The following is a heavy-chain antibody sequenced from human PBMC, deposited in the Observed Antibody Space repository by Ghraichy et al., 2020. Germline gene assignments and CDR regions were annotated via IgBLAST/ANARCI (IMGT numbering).Heavy chain of an antibody. CDR3: ARGTSDFWSGYAD. D-gene: IGHD3-3*01. CDR2: LTGASGAT. Sequence: GGPLRLSCAASGFTFYTKAMYWVRQAPGKGLQWVSGLTGASGATFLADSVKGRFSISRDNSESTLYLQMHSLRTEDTAIYYCARGTSDFWSGYADWGQGTLVTVS. CDR1: GFTFYTKA. J-gene: IGHJ4*02. V-gene: IGHV3-23*01.